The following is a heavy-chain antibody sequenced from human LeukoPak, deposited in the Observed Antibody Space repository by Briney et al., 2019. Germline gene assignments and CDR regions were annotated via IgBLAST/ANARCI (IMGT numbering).Heavy chain of an antibody. J-gene: IGHJ4*02. CDR3: AKDHTSIDLYYFDY. CDR2: ISAGGGST. D-gene: IGHD5-18*01. Sequence: GGSLRLSCAASGFTFSSYAMTWVRQAPGKGLEWVSTISAGGGSTNYVDSVKGRFTISRDNSKNTLYLQMNSLRAEDTAVYYCAKDHTSIDLYYFDYWGQGTLVTVSS. CDR1: GFTFSSYA. V-gene: IGHV3-23*01.